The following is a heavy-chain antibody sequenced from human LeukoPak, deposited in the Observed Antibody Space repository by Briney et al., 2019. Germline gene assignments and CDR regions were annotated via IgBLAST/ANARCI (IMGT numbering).Heavy chain of an antibody. Sequence: PSATLSLTCTVSGGSVSSGSYYWSWIRQPPGQGLEWIGYIYYSGSTNYNPSLKSRVTISVDTSKNQFSLKLSSVTAADTAVYYCARGRGYRLKNWFDPWGQGTLVTVSS. D-gene: IGHD5-18*01. CDR2: IYYSGST. V-gene: IGHV4-61*01. CDR1: GGSVSSGSYY. CDR3: ARGRGYRLKNWFDP. J-gene: IGHJ5*02.